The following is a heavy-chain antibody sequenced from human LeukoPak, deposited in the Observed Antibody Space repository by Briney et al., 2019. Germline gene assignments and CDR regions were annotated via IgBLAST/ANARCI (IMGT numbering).Heavy chain of an antibody. D-gene: IGHD5-18*01. J-gene: IGHJ4*02. Sequence: PGRSLRLSCAASGFTFSSYGMHWVRQAPGKGLEWVAVISYDGSNKYYADSVKGRFTISRDNSKNTLYLQMNSLRAEDTAVYYCAKDRDSYGLFDYWGQGTLVTVPS. CDR2: ISYDGSNK. CDR3: AKDRDSYGLFDY. V-gene: IGHV3-30*18. CDR1: GFTFSSYG.